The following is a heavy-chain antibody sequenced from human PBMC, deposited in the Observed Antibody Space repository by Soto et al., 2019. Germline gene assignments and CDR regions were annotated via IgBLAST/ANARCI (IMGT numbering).Heavy chain of an antibody. Sequence: RALRGYSSASVFTFSSYRMNWFRQAPGKGLEWVSSISSSSSYIYYADSVKGRFTISRDNAKNSLYLQMNSLRAEDTAVYYCVRALLELVPAATLDYWGQGTLVTVSS. CDR2: ISSSSSYI. CDR1: VFTFSSYR. V-gene: IGHV3-21*01. J-gene: IGHJ4*02. CDR3: VRALLELVPAATLDY. D-gene: IGHD2-2*01.